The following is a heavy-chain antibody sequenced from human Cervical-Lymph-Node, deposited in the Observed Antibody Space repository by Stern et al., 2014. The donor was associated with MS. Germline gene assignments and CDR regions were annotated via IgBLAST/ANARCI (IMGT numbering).Heavy chain of an antibody. D-gene: IGHD6-19*01. J-gene: IGHJ6*02. CDR3: AREVAGHRLGMMDV. CDR1: GFTFTSSY. Sequence: QVQLVQSGAEVKKPGASVQVSCKASGFTFTSSYMHWVRQAPGQRLEWMGIIHPSGGSTRYAQKFQGRVTMTRDTSTNTVYMELSSLRSEDTAVYYCAREVAGHRLGMMDVWGQGTTVTVSS. V-gene: IGHV1-46*01. CDR2: IHPSGGST.